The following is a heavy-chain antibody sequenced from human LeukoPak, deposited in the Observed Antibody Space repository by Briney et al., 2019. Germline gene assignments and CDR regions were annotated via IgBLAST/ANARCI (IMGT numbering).Heavy chain of an antibody. V-gene: IGHV1-69*05. Sequence: SVKVSCKVSGYTLTELSMHWVRQAPGKGLEWMGGIIPIFGTANYAQKFQGRVTITTDESTSTAYMELSSLRSEDTAVYYCAREEEYCSSNSCYSFDYWGQGTLVTVSS. CDR3: AREEEYCSSNSCYSFDY. D-gene: IGHD2-2*02. J-gene: IGHJ4*02. CDR2: IIPIFGTA. CDR1: GYTLTELS.